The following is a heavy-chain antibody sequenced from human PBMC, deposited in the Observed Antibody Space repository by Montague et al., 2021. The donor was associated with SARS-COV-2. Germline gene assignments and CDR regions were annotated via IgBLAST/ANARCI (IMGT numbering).Heavy chain of an antibody. Sequence: TLSLTCTVSGASISTGIYYWSWIRQPAGKGLEWIGRIWTTGHTDYXXXLESRAFMSVDTSTNQFSLSLTSVTAADTAVYFCARFGGVTLVFDHWGQGTLVTVSS. CDR1: GASISTGIYY. D-gene: IGHD3-10*01. J-gene: IGHJ4*02. CDR3: ARFGGVTLVFDH. CDR2: IWTTGHT. V-gene: IGHV4-61*02.